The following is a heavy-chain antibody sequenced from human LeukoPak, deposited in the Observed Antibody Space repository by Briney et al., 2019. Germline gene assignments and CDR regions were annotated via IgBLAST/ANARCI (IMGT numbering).Heavy chain of an antibody. J-gene: IGHJ6*02. Sequence: GGSLRLSCAASGFTFSSYSMNWVRQAAGKGLEWVSSISSSSSYIYYADSVKGRFTISRDNAKNSLYLQMNRLRAEDTAVYYCARDKWAEAGAEYHYYGMDVWGQPTTVTVSS. D-gene: IGHD6-19*01. CDR3: ARDKWAEAGAEYHYYGMDV. V-gene: IGHV3-21*01. CDR2: ISSSSSYI. CDR1: GFTFSSYS.